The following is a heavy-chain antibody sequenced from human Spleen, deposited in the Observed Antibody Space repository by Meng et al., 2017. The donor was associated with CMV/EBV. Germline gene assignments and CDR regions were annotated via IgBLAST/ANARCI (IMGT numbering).Heavy chain of an antibody. CDR3: VKGGGTVVEGV. J-gene: IGHJ6*02. Sequence: GGSLRLSCAASGFTFSSYAMHWVRQAPGKGLEWVAVISYDGSNKYYADSVKGRFTISRDNSKNTLYLQMNSLRAEDTAVYYCVKGGGTVVEGVWGQGTTVTVSS. CDR2: ISYDGSNK. V-gene: IGHV3-30-3*02. D-gene: IGHD2-15*01. CDR1: GFTFSSYA.